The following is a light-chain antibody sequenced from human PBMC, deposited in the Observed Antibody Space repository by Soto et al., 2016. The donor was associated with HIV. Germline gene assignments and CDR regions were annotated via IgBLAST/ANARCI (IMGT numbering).Light chain of an antibody. J-gene: IGKJ5*01. V-gene: IGKV2-30*02. CDR1: QSLVHRNGDTY. Sequence: DVVMTQSPLSLPVTLGQPASISCRSSQSLVHRNGDTYLNWLQQRPGQSPRGLLYKISNRDSGVPDRFSGSGSGTDFTLKISRVEAEDVGVYYCMQALQTLITFGQGTRLDIK. CDR2: KIS. CDR3: MQALQTLIT.